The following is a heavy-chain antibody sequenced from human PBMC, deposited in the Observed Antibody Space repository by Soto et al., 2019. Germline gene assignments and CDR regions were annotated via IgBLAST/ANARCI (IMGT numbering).Heavy chain of an antibody. Sequence: SETLSLTCTVSGGSISSYYWSWIRQPPGKGLEWIGYIYYSGSTNYNPSLKSRVTISVDTSKNQFSLKLSSVTAADTAVYYCARAYGRNCFDYWGQGTLVTVSS. CDR2: IYYSGST. V-gene: IGHV4-59*01. J-gene: IGHJ4*02. CDR3: ARAYGRNCFDY. CDR1: GGSISSYY. D-gene: IGHD1-20*01.